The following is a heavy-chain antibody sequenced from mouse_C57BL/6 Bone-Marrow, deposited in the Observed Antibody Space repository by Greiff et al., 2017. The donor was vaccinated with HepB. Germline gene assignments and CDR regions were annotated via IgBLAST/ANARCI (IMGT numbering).Heavy chain of an antibody. Sequence: VQLQQSGPELVKPGASVKISCKASGYAFSSSWMNWVKQRPGKGLEWIGRIYPGDGDTNYNGKFKGKATLTADKSSSTAYMQLSSLTSEDSAVYFCARDTTVVSYWGQGTLVTVSA. J-gene: IGHJ3*01. V-gene: IGHV1-82*01. CDR2: IYPGDGDT. D-gene: IGHD1-1*01. CDR1: GYAFSSSW. CDR3: ARDTTVVSY.